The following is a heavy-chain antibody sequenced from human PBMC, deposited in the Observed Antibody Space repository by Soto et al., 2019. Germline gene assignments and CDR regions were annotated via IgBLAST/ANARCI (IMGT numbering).Heavy chain of an antibody. D-gene: IGHD3-10*01. Sequence: KPSETLSLTCTVSGGSISSSSYYWGWIRQPPGKGLEWIGSIYYSGSTYYNPSLKSRVTISVDTSKNQFSLKLSSVTATDTAVYYCARLGMGDYFDYWGQGALVTVSS. CDR1: GGSISSSSYY. CDR3: ARLGMGDYFDY. CDR2: IYYSGST. J-gene: IGHJ4*02. V-gene: IGHV4-39*01.